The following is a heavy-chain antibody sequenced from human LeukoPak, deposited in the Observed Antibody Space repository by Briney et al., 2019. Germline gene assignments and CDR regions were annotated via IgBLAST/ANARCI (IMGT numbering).Heavy chain of an antibody. CDR3: AGAKSSGWSNFDY. J-gene: IGHJ4*02. V-gene: IGHV3-30-3*01. Sequence: GGSLRLSCAASGFTFSSYAMHWVRQAPGKGLEWVAVISYDGSNKYYADSVKGRFTISRDSSKNTLYLQMNSLRAEDTAVYYCAGAKSSGWSNFDYWGQGTLVTVSS. CDR1: GFTFSSYA. D-gene: IGHD6-19*01. CDR2: ISYDGSNK.